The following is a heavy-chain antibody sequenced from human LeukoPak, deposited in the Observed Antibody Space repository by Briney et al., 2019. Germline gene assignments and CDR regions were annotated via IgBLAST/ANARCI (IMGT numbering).Heavy chain of an antibody. J-gene: IGHJ4*02. V-gene: IGHV4-34*01. CDR3: ARGVGYCTNDVCRFDS. Sequence: PSETLSLTCAVYGGSFSGYYWSGIRQPPGKGLEWIGEINHSGSTNYNPSPKSRVTISVDTSKNQFSLKLNSVTAADTAVYYCARGVGYCTNDVCRFDSWGQGTLVTVSS. CDR2: INHSGST. CDR1: GGSFSGYY. D-gene: IGHD2-8*01.